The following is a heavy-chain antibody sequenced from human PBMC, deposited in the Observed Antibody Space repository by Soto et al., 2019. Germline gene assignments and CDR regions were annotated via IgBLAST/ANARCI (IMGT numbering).Heavy chain of an antibody. CDR1: GGTFSSYA. CDR3: ARAPIRLCSGDNCYSGLDS. Sequence: QVQLVQSGAEVKKPGSSLKVSCKSSGGTFSSYAISWVRQAPGQGLEWLGGIIPIFNKVNYAQKSQGRVTLTADDSTRTAYMELSSLRSDATTVYYCARAPIRLCSGDNCYSGLDSWGQGTLVIVSS. V-gene: IGHV1-69*12. D-gene: IGHD2-15*01. CDR2: IIPIFNKV. J-gene: IGHJ4*02.